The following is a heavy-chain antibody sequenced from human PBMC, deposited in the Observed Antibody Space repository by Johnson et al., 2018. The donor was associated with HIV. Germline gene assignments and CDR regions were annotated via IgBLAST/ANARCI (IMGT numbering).Heavy chain of an antibody. V-gene: IGHV3-9*01. CDR1: GFTFSSYA. CDR2: ISWNSDDI. Sequence: LVESGGGVVQPGRSLRLSCAASGFTFSSYALHWVRQAPGKGLEWVSGISWNSDDIGYADSVTGRFSISRDNAKNCLYLQMNGLNPEDTAVYYCASLVGSSSGEAFDIWGQGTMVTVSS. D-gene: IGHD6-6*01. CDR3: ASLVGSSSGEAFDI. J-gene: IGHJ3*02.